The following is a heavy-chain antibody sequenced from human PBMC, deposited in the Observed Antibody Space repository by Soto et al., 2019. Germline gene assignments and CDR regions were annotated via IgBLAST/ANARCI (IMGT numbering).Heavy chain of an antibody. J-gene: IGHJ4*02. CDR1: GGSFSGYY. CDR2: INHSGGT. D-gene: IGHD2-8*02. Sequence: QVQLQQWGAGLLKPSETLSLTCAVYGGSFSGYYWTWIRQPPGTGLEWIGEINHSGGTNYNPSLKSRVTIAVDTSKNQFSLKLTSVTAAYTAVYYCARDKITGLFDYWGQGTLVTVSS. CDR3: ARDKITGLFDY. V-gene: IGHV4-34*01.